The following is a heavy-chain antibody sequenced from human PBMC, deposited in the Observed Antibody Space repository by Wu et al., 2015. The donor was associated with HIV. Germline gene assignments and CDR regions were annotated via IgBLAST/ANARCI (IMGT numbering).Heavy chain of an antibody. CDR2: INPNSGGT. CDR1: GYTFTGYY. Sequence: QVQLVQSGAEVKKPGASVKVSCKASGYTFTGYYIHWVRQAPGQGLEWMGWINPNSGGTKYAQKFQGRVTMTRDTSISTAYMELSGLRSDDTAVYYCARVGSEYFGAFDIWGQGTMVTVSS. D-gene: IGHD3-9*01. J-gene: IGHJ3*02. CDR3: ARVGSEYFGAFDI. V-gene: IGHV1-2*02.